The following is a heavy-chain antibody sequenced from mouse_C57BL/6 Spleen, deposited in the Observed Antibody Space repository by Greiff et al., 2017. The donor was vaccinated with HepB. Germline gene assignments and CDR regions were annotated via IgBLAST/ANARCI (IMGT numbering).Heavy chain of an antibody. D-gene: IGHD2-5*01. Sequence: EVKLQESGGGLVQPGGSLSLSCAASGFTFTDYYMSWVRQPPGKALEWLGFIRNKANGYTTEYSASVKGRFTISRDNSQSILYLQMNALRAEDSATYYCARYYYSNYAYAMDYWGQGTSVTVSS. V-gene: IGHV7-3*01. CDR2: IRNKANGYTT. CDR1: GFTFTDYY. CDR3: ARYYYSNYAYAMDY. J-gene: IGHJ4*01.